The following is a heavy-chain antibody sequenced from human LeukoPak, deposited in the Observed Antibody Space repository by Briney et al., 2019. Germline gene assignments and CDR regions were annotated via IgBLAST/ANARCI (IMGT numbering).Heavy chain of an antibody. CDR2: IKPDGST. Sequence: GGSLRLSCAASGFTFSSHWMHWVRQAPGKGLVWVSRIKPDGSTYYADSVKGRFTVSRDNAKNTLYLQMNSLTAEDTAVYYCARDQSISHRGSSWYFDYWGQGTLVTVSS. V-gene: IGHV3-74*01. D-gene: IGHD6-13*01. CDR3: ARDQSISHRGSSWYFDY. CDR1: GFTFSSHW. J-gene: IGHJ4*02.